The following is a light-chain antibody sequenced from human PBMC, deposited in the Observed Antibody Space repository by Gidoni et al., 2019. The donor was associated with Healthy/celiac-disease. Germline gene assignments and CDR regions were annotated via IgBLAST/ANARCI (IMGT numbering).Light chain of an antibody. Sequence: SYHLNQPPSVSVSPGQTASITCSGDKLGDTYACGYHQKPGQSPVLVIYQDSKRPAGIPERFSGSNSGNTATLTISGTQAMDEADYYCQAWDSSTASYVFGTGTKVTVL. CDR1: KLGDTY. CDR2: QDS. CDR3: QAWDSSTASYV. V-gene: IGLV3-1*01. J-gene: IGLJ1*01.